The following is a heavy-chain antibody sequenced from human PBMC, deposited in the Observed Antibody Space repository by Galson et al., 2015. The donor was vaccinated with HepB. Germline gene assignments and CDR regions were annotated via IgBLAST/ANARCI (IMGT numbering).Heavy chain of an antibody. V-gene: IGHV3-30-3*01. CDR3: VRSLGAIGY. D-gene: IGHD7-27*01. J-gene: IGHJ4*02. CDR2: ISYDGSNK. Sequence: SLRLSCAASGFTFSSYAMHWVRQAPGKGLEWVAVISYDGSNKYYADSVKGRFTISRDNSKNTLYLQMSNLRVDDTAVYYCVRSLGAIGYWGQGTLVTVSS. CDR1: GFTFSSYA.